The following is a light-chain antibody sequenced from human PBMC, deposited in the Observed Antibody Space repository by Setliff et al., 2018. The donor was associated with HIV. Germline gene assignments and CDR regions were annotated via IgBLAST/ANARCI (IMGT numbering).Light chain of an antibody. V-gene: IGLV2-14*01. J-gene: IGLJ3*02. Sequence: QSVLTQPASVSGSPGQSITISCTGTSSDVGGYNYVSWYQQHPGKAPELMIYDVSNRPSGVSNRFSGSKSGTTASLTISGLQAEDEAHYYCISYRTTSTWVFGGGTKVTVL. CDR1: SSDVGGYNY. CDR3: ISYRTTSTWV. CDR2: DVS.